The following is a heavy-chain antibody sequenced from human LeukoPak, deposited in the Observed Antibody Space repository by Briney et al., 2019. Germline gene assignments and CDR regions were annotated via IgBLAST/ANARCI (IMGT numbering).Heavy chain of an antibody. CDR1: DDSFSSHY. CDR3: ARDLVTVTKGFDI. V-gene: IGHV4-59*11. Sequence: SETLSLTCAVSDDSFSSHYWTWIRQPPGKGLEWIGYISYIGRTTYNPSLKSRVTISIDTSKNQFSLKLTSVTAADTAVYYCARDLVTVTKGFDIWGQGTMVSASS. CDR2: ISYIGRT. J-gene: IGHJ3*02. D-gene: IGHD4-17*01.